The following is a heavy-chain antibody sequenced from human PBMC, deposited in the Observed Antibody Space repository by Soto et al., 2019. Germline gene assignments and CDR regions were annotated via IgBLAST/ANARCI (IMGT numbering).Heavy chain of an antibody. J-gene: IGHJ4*02. Sequence: KFQGRVTMTRNTSISTAYMELSSLRSEDTAVYYCAREWSYSSTFDYWGQGTLVTVSS. D-gene: IGHD4-4*01. CDR3: AREWSYSSTFDY. V-gene: IGHV1-8*01.